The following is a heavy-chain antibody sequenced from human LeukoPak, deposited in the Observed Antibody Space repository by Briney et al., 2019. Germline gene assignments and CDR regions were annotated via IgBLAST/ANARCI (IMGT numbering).Heavy chain of an antibody. CDR2: ISGSGSTK. Sequence: GGSLRLSCAASGFTFSRFEMNWVRQGPGKGLEWVSYISGSGSTKYYAETAKGRFTISRDNGKNSLYLQMNSLRAEDTAVYYCARDYSGVMFDSWGQGTLVTVSS. D-gene: IGHD4-23*01. V-gene: IGHV3-48*03. J-gene: IGHJ4*02. CDR1: GFTFSRFE. CDR3: ARDYSGVMFDS.